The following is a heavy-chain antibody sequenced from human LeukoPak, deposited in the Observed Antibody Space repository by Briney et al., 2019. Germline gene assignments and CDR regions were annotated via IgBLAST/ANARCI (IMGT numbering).Heavy chain of an antibody. J-gene: IGHJ4*02. Sequence: GASVKVSCKSSGYTFNGYYMHWVRQAPGQGLEWMGWINPNSGGTNYAQKFQGRVTMTRDTSISTAYMELSRLRSDDTAVYYCARELSNRRSQGSGYPGYWGQGTLVTVSS. CDR2: INPNSGGT. CDR1: GYTFNGYY. V-gene: IGHV1-2*02. D-gene: IGHD3-22*01. CDR3: ARELSNRRSQGSGYPGY.